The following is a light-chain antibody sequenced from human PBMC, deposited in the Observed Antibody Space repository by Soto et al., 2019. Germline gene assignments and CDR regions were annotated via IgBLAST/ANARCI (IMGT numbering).Light chain of an antibody. Sequence: IVLMQSPGTLSLSPGERATLSCRASQSVSSNYLAWYQQKPGQAPRLLIDGASRRATGIPDRFSGSGSGTDFTLTISRLEPDDFAVYYCQQYGTSPPLTFGGGTKVEIK. J-gene: IGKJ4*01. CDR3: QQYGTSPPLT. CDR1: QSVSSNY. CDR2: GAS. V-gene: IGKV3-20*01.